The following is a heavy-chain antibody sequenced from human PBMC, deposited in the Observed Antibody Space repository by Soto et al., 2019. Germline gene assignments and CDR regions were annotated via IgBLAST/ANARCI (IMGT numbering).Heavy chain of an antibody. CDR1: GFTFDDYA. D-gene: IGHD4-17*01. CDR2: ISWNSGNL. CDR3: AKGASTTVFAFNDY. Sequence: EVQLVESGGGLVQPGRSLRRACAASGFTFDDYAMHWVRQGPGKGLEWVSSISWNSGNLGYADSVKGRFTISRDNAKNSLYLQMNSLRGEDTALYYCAKGASTTVFAFNDYWGQGTLVTVSS. V-gene: IGHV3-9*01. J-gene: IGHJ4*02.